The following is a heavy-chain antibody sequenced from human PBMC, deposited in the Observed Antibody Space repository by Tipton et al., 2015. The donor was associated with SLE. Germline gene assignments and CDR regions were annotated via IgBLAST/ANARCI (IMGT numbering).Heavy chain of an antibody. Sequence: QSGAEVKKPGASVKVSCKASGYTFTDQYIHWVRQAPGQGLEWMGIINPSDGSTSSAQKFQGRLTMTSDTSTSTVYMALRSLKSEDTAVYYCARDYYSNYGCAYWGQGTLVTVSS. D-gene: IGHD4-11*01. J-gene: IGHJ4*02. V-gene: IGHV1-46*01. CDR1: GYTFTDQY. CDR3: ARDYYSNYGCAY. CDR2: INPSDGST.